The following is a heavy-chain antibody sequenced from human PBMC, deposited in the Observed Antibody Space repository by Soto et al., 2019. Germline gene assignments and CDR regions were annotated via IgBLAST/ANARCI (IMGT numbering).Heavy chain of an antibody. J-gene: IGHJ4*02. Sequence: PGGSLRLSCAASGFTFSSYEMNWVRQAPGKGLEWVSYISSSGSTIYYADSVKGRFTISRDNAKNSLYLQMNSLRAEDTAVYYCASPVVGATLGHGHFDYWGQGTLVTV. CDR2: ISSSGSTI. CDR3: ASPVVGATLGHGHFDY. V-gene: IGHV3-48*03. D-gene: IGHD1-26*01. CDR1: GFTFSSYE.